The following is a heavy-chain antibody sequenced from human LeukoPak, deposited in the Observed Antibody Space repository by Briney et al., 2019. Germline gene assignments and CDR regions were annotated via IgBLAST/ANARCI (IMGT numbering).Heavy chain of an antibody. D-gene: IGHD3-10*01. CDR3: ARGPSITMVRGGQWYYYMDV. Sequence: ASVKVSCKASSYTFTNYAFTWVRQAPGQGLEWMGLINPSGGSTNYAQKFQGRVTMTRDTSTSTVYMELSSLRSEDTAVYYCARGPSITMVRGGQWYYYMDVWGKGTTVTISS. CDR1: SYTFTNYA. CDR2: INPSGGST. J-gene: IGHJ6*03. V-gene: IGHV1-46*01.